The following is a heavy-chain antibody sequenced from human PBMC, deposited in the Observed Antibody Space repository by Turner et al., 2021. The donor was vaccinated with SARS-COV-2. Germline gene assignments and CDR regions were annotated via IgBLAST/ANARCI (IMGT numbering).Heavy chain of an antibody. CDR1: GGSISSNGYY. CDR3: SRRGLAVAAT. J-gene: IGHJ5*02. V-gene: IGHV4-39*01. Sequence: QLQLQESGPGLVKPSETLSLTCPVSGGSISSNGYYWGWFRQPLGKGLEWIGSIYYGGSTYFNPSFKSRATISADMPKNQFSLRLTSLTAADTAVYSCSRRGLAVAATWGQGTLVTVSS. D-gene: IGHD6-19*01. CDR2: IYYGGST.